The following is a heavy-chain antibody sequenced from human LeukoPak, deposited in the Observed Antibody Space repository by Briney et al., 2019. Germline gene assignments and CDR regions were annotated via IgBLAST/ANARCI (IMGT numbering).Heavy chain of an antibody. CDR1: GFIFSIYT. Sequence: SGGSLRLTCAASGFIFSIYTMSWARQAPGKGLEWVSSIIADGGATFYADSVRGRFTISRDNSRNTLDLQMNSLRVEDTAVYYCGKGRVSEWGQGTLVTVSS. D-gene: IGHD6-19*01. V-gene: IGHV3-23*01. CDR2: IIADGGAT. CDR3: GKGRVSE. J-gene: IGHJ4*02.